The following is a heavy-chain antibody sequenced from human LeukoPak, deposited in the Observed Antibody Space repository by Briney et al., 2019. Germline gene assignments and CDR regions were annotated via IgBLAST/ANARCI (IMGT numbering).Heavy chain of an antibody. V-gene: IGHV4-31*03. Sequence: PSQTLSLTCTVSGGSISSGGYSWSWIRQHPGEGLEWIGYIYYSGSTYYNPSLKSRVTISVDTSKNQFSLKLSSVTAADTAVYYCARLTYYYDSSGYVELYYFDYWGQGTLVTVSS. CDR3: ARLTYYYDSSGYVELYYFDY. CDR1: GGSISSGGYS. D-gene: IGHD3-22*01. J-gene: IGHJ4*02. CDR2: IYYSGST.